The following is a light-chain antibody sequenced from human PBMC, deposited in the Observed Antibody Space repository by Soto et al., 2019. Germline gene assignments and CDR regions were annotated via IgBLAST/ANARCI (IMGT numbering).Light chain of an antibody. Sequence: QSVLTQPPSASGSPGQSVTISCTGTSSDVGGYNYVSWYQQHPGKAPKLMIYEVDKRPSGVPDRFSGSKSGNTASLTVSGLQAEDEADYYCCSYAGNNNVFGTGTKVTVL. CDR3: CSYAGNNNV. J-gene: IGLJ1*01. V-gene: IGLV2-8*01. CDR1: SSDVGGYNY. CDR2: EVD.